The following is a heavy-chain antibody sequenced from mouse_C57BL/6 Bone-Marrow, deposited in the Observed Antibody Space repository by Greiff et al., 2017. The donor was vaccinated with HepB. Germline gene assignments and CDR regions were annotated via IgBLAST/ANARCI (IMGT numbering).Heavy chain of an antibody. CDR2: ISSGGDYI. J-gene: IGHJ3*01. V-gene: IGHV5-9-1*02. CDR1: GFTFSSYA. CDR3: TRDDGYYIFAY. Sequence: DVHLVESGEGLVKPGGSLKLSCAASGFTFSSYAMSWVRQTPEKRLEWVAYISSGGDYIYYADTVKGRFTISRDNARNTLYLQMSSLKSEDTAMYYCTRDDGYYIFAYWGQGTLVTVSA. D-gene: IGHD2-3*01.